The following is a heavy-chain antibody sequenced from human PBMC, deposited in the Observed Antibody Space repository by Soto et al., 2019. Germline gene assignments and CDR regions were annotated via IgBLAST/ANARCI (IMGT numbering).Heavy chain of an antibody. D-gene: IGHD3-22*01. CDR3: ARVDKDYYYDSSGSWYHFDY. V-gene: IGHV3-11*06. CDR2: ISSSSNYT. Sequence: PGGSLRLSCAASGFTFSDYYMSWIRQAPGKGLEWVSYISSSSNYTNYADSVKGRFTISRDNAKNSLYLQMNSLRAEDTAVYYCARVDKDYYYDSSGSWYHFDYWGQGTLVTVSS. J-gene: IGHJ4*02. CDR1: GFTFSDYY.